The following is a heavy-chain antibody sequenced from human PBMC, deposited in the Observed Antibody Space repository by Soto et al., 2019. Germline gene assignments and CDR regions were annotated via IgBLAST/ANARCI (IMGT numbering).Heavy chain of an antibody. CDR1: GGTFSSYA. Sequence: QVQLVQSGAEVKKPGSSVKVSCKASGGTFSSYAISWVRQAPGQGLEWMGGIIPIFGTANYAQKLQCRVTITADESTSTAYMELSSLRSEDTAVYYCARDTDTAMVLKYGMDVWGQGTTVTVSS. V-gene: IGHV1-69*12. D-gene: IGHD5-18*01. CDR2: IIPIFGTA. CDR3: ARDTDTAMVLKYGMDV. J-gene: IGHJ6*02.